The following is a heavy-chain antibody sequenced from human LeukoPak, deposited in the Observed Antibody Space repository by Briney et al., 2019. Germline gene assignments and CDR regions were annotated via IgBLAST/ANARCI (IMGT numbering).Heavy chain of an antibody. J-gene: IGHJ4*02. CDR2: ISAYNGNT. D-gene: IGHD1-20*01. CDR1: GYTFTSYG. Sequence: ASVKVSCKASGYTFTSYGISWVRQAPGQGLEWMGWISAYNGNTNYAQKLQGRVTMTTDTSTSTAYMELRSLRSDDTAVYYCARDDSITGTSGRFDYWGQGTLVTVSS. V-gene: IGHV1-18*01. CDR3: ARDDSITGTSGRFDY.